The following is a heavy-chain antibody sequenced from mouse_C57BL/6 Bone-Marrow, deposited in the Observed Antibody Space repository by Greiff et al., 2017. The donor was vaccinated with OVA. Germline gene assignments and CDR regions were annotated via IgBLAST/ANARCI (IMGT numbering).Heavy chain of an antibody. CDR3: ARADYGNYVRAWFAY. V-gene: IGHV1-72*01. D-gene: IGHD2-1*01. CDR2: IDPNSGGT. CDR1: GYTFTSYW. Sequence: QVQLQQPGAELVKPGASVKLSCKASGYTFTSYWMHWVTQRPGRGLEWIGRIDPNSGGTKYNEKFKSKATLTVDKPSSTAYMQLSSLTSEDSAVYDCARADYGNYVRAWFAYWGQGTLVTVSA. J-gene: IGHJ3*01.